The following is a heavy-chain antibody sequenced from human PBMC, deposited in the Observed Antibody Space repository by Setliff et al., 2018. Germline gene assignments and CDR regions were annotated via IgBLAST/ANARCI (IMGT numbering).Heavy chain of an antibody. Sequence: SVKVSCKASGYTFTSYDINWVRQATGQGLEWIGWIVVGSGNTNYAQKFQERVTITRDMSTSTAYMELSSLRSEDTAVYYCAADPHYYDSSGYYYLPSDAFDIWGQGTMVTVSS. D-gene: IGHD3-22*01. J-gene: IGHJ3*02. CDR2: IVVGSGNT. V-gene: IGHV1-58*02. CDR1: GYTFTSYD. CDR3: AADPHYYDSSGYYYLPSDAFDI.